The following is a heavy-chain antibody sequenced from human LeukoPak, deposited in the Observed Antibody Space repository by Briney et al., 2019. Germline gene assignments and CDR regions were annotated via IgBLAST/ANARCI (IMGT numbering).Heavy chain of an antibody. J-gene: IGHJ4*02. V-gene: IGHV3-48*01. Sequence: GGSLRLSCAASGFTFSSYSMNWVRLAPGKGLEWVSYISSSSSTIYYADSVKGRFTISRDNAKNSLYLQMNSLRAEDTAVYYCARAKYYDFWSGYSFDYWGQGTLVTVSS. CDR3: ARAKYYDFWSGYSFDY. CDR2: ISSSSSTI. D-gene: IGHD3-3*01. CDR1: GFTFSSYS.